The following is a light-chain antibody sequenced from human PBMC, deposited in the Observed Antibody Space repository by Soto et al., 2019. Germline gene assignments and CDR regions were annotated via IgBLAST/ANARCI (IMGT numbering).Light chain of an antibody. CDR3: QHYGGSFI. V-gene: IGKV3-11*01. CDR1: QSVSSY. J-gene: IGKJ3*01. CDR2: DAS. Sequence: EIVMTQSPATLSLSPGERATLSCRTSQSVSSYLAWYQQKPGQAPRLLIYDASNRATGIPARFSGSGSGTDFTLSISRLEPEDFAVYYCQHYGGSFIFGPGTKVDI.